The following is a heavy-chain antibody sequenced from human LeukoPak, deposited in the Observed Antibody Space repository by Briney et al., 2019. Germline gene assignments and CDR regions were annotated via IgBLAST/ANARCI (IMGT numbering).Heavy chain of an antibody. CDR1: GYTFTNYD. CDR2: MNPNRGNT. D-gene: IGHD2-21*01. Sequence: ASVKVSCKASGYTFTNYDINWVRQATGQGLEWMGWMNPNRGNTGYAQKFQGRVTITRNTSISTAYMELSSLRSEDTAVYYCARQVQWDVIPTDAFDIWGQGTMVTVSS. CDR3: ARQVQWDVIPTDAFDI. J-gene: IGHJ3*02. V-gene: IGHV1-8*03.